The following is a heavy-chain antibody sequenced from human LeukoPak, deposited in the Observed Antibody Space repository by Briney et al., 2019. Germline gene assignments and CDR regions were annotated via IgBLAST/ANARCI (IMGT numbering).Heavy chain of an antibody. CDR3: ARGGEPRLPDYDILTGYWDY. J-gene: IGHJ4*02. CDR1: GFTVSSNY. V-gene: IGHV3-7*04. D-gene: IGHD3-9*01. CDR2: IKQDGSEK. Sequence: GGSLRLSCAASGFTVSSNYMSWVRQAPGKGLEWVANIKQDGSEKYYVDSVKGRFTISRDNAKNSLYLQMNSLRAEDTAVYYCARGGEPRLPDYDILTGYWDYWGQGTLVTVSS.